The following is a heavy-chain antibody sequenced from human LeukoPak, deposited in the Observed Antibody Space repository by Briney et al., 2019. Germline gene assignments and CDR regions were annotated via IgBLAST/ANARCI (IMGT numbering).Heavy chain of an antibody. J-gene: IGHJ4*02. CDR3: ARGEYSGYVRFDY. D-gene: IGHD5-12*01. Sequence: GGSLRLSCAASGFTFSSYSMNWVRQAPGKGLEWVSSISSSSSYIYYADSVKGRFTISRDNAKNSLYLQMNSLRAEDTAVYYCARGEYSGYVRFDYRGQGTLVTVSS. CDR1: GFTFSSYS. V-gene: IGHV3-21*01. CDR2: ISSSSSYI.